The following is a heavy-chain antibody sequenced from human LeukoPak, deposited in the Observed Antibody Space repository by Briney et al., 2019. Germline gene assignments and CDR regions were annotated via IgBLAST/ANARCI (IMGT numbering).Heavy chain of an antibody. J-gene: IGHJ4*02. CDR3: ARRLSGATHDY. D-gene: IGHD1-26*01. CDR2: IYPGDSDT. Sequence: GESLKISCKGSGYRFSSYWLGWGRQMPGKGLEWMGIIYPGDSDTRYSPSFQGQVSISADKSISTAYLQWSTLKASDTAIYYCARRLSGATHDYWGQGTLVTVSS. V-gene: IGHV5-51*01. CDR1: GYRFSSYW.